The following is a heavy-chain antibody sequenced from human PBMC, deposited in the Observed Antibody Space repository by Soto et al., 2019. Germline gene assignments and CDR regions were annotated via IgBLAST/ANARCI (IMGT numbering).Heavy chain of an antibody. CDR2: VTANGGST. Sequence: EVQLLESGGGFVQPRGSLRLSCAATGFTFSVYAMTWVRQAPGKGLEWVSAVTANGGSTYSADSVKGRFTISRDNSKNTLFLQMNSLRAEDTAVYYCASLGVRDWANYYYYYGMDVWGQGTTVIVSS. D-gene: IGHD2-21*02. J-gene: IGHJ6*02. V-gene: IGHV3-23*01. CDR1: GFTFSVYA. CDR3: ASLGVRDWANYYYYYGMDV.